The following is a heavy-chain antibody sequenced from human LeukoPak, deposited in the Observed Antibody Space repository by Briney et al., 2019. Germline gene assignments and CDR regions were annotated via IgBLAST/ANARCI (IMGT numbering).Heavy chain of an antibody. CDR1: KFSVSSNY. J-gene: IGHJ6*03. V-gene: IGHV3-21*01. Sequence: GGSLRLSCAASKFSVSSNYMTWVRQAPGKGLEWVSSISSSSCYIYYADSVKGRFTISRDNAKNSLYLQMNSLRAEDTAVYYCARDGIADYGDYDYYYYYYMDVWGKGTTVTVSS. D-gene: IGHD4-17*01. CDR3: ARDGIADYGDYDYYYYYYMDV. CDR2: ISSSSCYI.